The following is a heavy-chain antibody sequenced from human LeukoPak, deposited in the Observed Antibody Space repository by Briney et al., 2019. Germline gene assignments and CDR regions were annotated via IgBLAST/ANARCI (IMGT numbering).Heavy chain of an antibody. J-gene: IGHJ6*03. Sequence: PGGSLRLSCAASGLIFSNYWMHWVRHAPGKGLVWVSRINRDGSSTSYADSVEGRFTISRDNAKNTLYLQMNSLRAEDTALYYCATAAGTHYYYYMDVWGKGTTVTISS. CDR3: ATAAGTHYYYYMDV. V-gene: IGHV3-74*01. CDR2: INRDGSST. CDR1: GLIFSNYW. D-gene: IGHD6-13*01.